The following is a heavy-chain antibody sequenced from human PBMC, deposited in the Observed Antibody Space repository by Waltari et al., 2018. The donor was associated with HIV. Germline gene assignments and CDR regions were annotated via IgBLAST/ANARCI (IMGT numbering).Heavy chain of an antibody. V-gene: IGHV3-21*01. CDR3: ARGNYYYDSGDAFDI. CDR2: VSGCSSER. J-gene: IGHJ3*02. D-gene: IGHD3-22*01. Sequence: EVQLVESGGGLVKPGGSLRLSCAASGFTFSSYSMNWVRQSPGSGLGCVASVSGCSSERYYANSGKGRYIISSDNDKNSLYLQMNSLRAEDTGVYYCARGNYYYDSGDAFDIWRQWTMVTVSS. CDR1: GFTFSSYS.